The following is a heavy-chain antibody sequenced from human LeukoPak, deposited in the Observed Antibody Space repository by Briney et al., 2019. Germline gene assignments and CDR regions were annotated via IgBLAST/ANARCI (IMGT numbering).Heavy chain of an antibody. CDR3: VRDRLDDYGDYVDVFDI. CDR2: IIPIFGTT. Sequence: SVKVSCKASGGTFNNYAISWVRQAPGQRLEWMGGIIPIFGTTNHAQKFQDRITITADESTSTAYMELSSLRSEDTAVYYCVRDRLDDYGDYVDVFDIWGQGTMVTVSS. V-gene: IGHV1-69*13. D-gene: IGHD4-17*01. CDR1: GGTFNNYA. J-gene: IGHJ3*02.